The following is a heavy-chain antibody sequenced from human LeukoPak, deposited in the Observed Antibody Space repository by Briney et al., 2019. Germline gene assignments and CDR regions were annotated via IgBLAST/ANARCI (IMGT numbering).Heavy chain of an antibody. J-gene: IGHJ5*01. Sequence: GGSLRLSCAASGFTFSSFAMHWVRQPSGKGLEWVAVISYDGSNKYYADSVKGRFTISRDNSKNTLYLQMNSLRAEDTAVYYCAKPITVTTGWFDYWGQGTLVTVSS. D-gene: IGHD4-17*01. V-gene: IGHV3-30*18. CDR2: ISYDGSNK. CDR3: AKPITVTTGWFDY. CDR1: GFTFSSFA.